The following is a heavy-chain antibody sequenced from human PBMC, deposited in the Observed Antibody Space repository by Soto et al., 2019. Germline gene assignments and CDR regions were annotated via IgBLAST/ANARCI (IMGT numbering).Heavy chain of an antibody. CDR2: IYHSGST. J-gene: IGHJ6*03. CDR3: ARLDYDFWSGYYHGYYYYYMDV. Sequence: SETLSLTCTVSGGSISSSSYYWGWIRQPPGKGLEWIGSIYHSGSTYYNPSLKSRVTISVDTSKNQFSLKLSSVTAADTAVYYCARLDYDFWSGYYHGYYYYYMDVWGKGTTVTVSS. V-gene: IGHV4-39*01. D-gene: IGHD3-3*01. CDR1: GGSISSSSYY.